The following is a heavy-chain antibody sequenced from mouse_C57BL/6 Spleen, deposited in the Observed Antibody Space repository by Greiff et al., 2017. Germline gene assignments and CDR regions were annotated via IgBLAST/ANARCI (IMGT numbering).Heavy chain of an antibody. J-gene: IGHJ4*01. Sequence: VQLQQSGAELVKPGASVKISCKASGYAFSSYWMNWVKQRPGKGLEWIGQIYPGDGDTNYNGKFKGKATLTADKSSSTAYMQLSSLTSEDSAVYFCARNPLYEDYAMDYWGQGTSVTVSS. V-gene: IGHV1-80*01. CDR1: GYAFSSYW. D-gene: IGHD1-1*01. CDR3: ARNPLYEDYAMDY. CDR2: IYPGDGDT.